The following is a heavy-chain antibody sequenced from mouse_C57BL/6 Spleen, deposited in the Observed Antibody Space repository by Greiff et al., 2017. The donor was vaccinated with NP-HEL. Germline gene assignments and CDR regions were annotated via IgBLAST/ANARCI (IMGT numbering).Heavy chain of an antibody. CDR3: ARDLDGYYVWFAY. D-gene: IGHD2-3*01. CDR2: ISDGGSYT. J-gene: IGHJ3*01. Sequence: EVKLVESGGGLVKPGGSLKLSCAASGFTFSSYAMSWVRQTPEKRLEWVATISDGGSYTYYPDNVKGRFTISRDNAKNNLYLQMSHLKSEDTAMYYCARDLDGYYVWFAYWGQGTLVTVSA. V-gene: IGHV5-4*01. CDR1: GFTFSSYA.